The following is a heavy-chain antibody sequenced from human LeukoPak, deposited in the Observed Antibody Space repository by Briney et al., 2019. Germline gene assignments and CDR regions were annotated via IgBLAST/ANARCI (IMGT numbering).Heavy chain of an antibody. V-gene: IGHV1-18*01. D-gene: IGHD3-10*01. CDR3: ARDQSQLLWFGELFGFDP. CDR2: ISAYNGNT. CDR1: GYTFTSYG. J-gene: IGHJ5*02. Sequence: ASVKVSCKASGYTFTSYGISWVRQAPGQGLEWMGWISAYNGNTNYAQKLQGRVTMTTDTSTSTAYMELRSLRSDDTAVYYCARDQSQLLWFGELFGFDPWGQGTLVTVSS.